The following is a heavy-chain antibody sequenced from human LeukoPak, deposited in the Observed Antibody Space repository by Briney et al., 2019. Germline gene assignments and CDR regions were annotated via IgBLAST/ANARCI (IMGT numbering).Heavy chain of an antibody. CDR1: GFTFINYG. CDR2: ISASGYNT. D-gene: IGHD3-10*01. Sequence: GGSLRLSCAASGFTFINYGMSWVRQAPGKGLEWISAISASGYNTYYADSVKGRFTISRDNSKNTQYLQMNSLRAEDTAVYYCARTPGGYGYAFDIWGQGTMVTVSS. CDR3: ARTPGGYGYAFDI. J-gene: IGHJ3*02. V-gene: IGHV3-23*01.